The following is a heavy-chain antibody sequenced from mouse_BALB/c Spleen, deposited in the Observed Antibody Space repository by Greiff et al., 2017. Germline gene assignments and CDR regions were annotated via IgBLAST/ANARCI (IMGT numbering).Heavy chain of an antibody. Sequence: EVQLVESGGGLVKPGGSLKLSCAASGFTFSSYAMSWVRQSPEKRLEWVAEISSGGSYTYYPDTVTGRFTISRDNAKNTLYLEMSSRRSEDTAMYYCARCTTVEDFDYWGQGTTLTVSS. J-gene: IGHJ2*01. V-gene: IGHV5-9-4*01. CDR1: GFTFSSYA. CDR2: ISSGGSYT. D-gene: IGHD1-1*01. CDR3: ARCTTVEDFDY.